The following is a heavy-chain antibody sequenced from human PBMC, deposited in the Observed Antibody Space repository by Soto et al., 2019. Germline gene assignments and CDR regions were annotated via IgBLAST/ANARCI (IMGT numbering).Heavy chain of an antibody. V-gene: IGHV4-39*01. CDR3: ARRIFGDPLDY. D-gene: IGHD3-3*01. CDR2: IYYSGST. Sequence: QLQESGPGLVKPSETLSLTCTVSGGSISSSSYYWGWIRQPPGKGLEWIGSIYYSGSTYYNPSLKSRVTISVDTSKNQFSLKLSSVTAADTAVYYCARRIFGDPLDYWGQGTLVTVSS. CDR1: GGSISSSSYY. J-gene: IGHJ4*02.